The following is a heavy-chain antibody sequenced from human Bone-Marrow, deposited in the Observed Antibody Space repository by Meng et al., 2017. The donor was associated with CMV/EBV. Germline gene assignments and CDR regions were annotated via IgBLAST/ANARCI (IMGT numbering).Heavy chain of an antibody. CDR2: MNPNSGNT. CDR1: GYTFTSYD. V-gene: IGHV1-8*03. D-gene: IGHD2-2*01. J-gene: IGHJ6*01. Sequence: ASVKVSCKASGYTFTSYDINWVRQATGQGLEWMGWMNPNSGNTGYAQKFQGRVTITRNTSISTAYMELSSLRSEDTAVYYCARRYCSSTSCYSRAHYYYGMDVWGQGTTVTVYS. CDR3: ARRYCSSTSCYSRAHYYYGMDV.